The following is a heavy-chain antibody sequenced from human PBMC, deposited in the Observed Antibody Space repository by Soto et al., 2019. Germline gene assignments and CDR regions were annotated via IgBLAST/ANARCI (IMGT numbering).Heavy chain of an antibody. D-gene: IGHD1-1*01. Sequence: EVLLVESGGGLVKPGGSLRLSCVASGFSFSTAIMHWVLQAPGKGLEWIATISSTSSNIYYAGSVKGRFSISRDNPKNSLFLQMNSMRADDMAVYYCARGIASTSLVTFDVWGKGTMVTVS. CDR1: GFSFSTAI. CDR3: ARGIASTSLVTFDV. CDR2: ISSTSSNI. V-gene: IGHV3-21*02. J-gene: IGHJ3*01.